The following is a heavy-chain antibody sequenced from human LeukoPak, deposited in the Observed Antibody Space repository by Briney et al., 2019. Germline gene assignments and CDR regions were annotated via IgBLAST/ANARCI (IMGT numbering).Heavy chain of an antibody. D-gene: IGHD2-21*01. CDR1: GFTFNSYA. V-gene: IGHV3-23*01. Sequence: GGSLRLSCAASGFTFNSYATTWVRQAPGKWLEWVAATGGSGYDILYADSVKGRFTISRDNSKNTLFLQMNSLRAEDTAVYYCAKLAGLTYEEYYFDYWGQGTLVTVSS. J-gene: IGHJ4*02. CDR2: TGGSGYDI. CDR3: AKLAGLTYEEYYFDY.